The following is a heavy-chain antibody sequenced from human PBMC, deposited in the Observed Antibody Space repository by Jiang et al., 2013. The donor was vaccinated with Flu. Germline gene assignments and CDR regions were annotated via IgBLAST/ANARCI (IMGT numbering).Heavy chain of an antibody. D-gene: IGHD5-18*01. CDR3: ARPFYGSPIQLSAT. CDR1: GGSISSSSFC. V-gene: IGHV4-39*07. J-gene: IGHJ1*01. CDR2: IYCGGSS. Sequence: GPGLVKPSETLSLTCTVSGGSISSSSFCWGWIRQPPGKGLEWIGSIYCGGSSYYNPSLKSRVTISLDTSKNQFSLKLNSVTAADTAVYYCARPFYGSPIQLSATWG.